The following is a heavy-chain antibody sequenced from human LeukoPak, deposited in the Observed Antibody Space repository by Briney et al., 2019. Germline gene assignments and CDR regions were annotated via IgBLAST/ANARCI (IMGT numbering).Heavy chain of an antibody. CDR1: GFTFSSYS. D-gene: IGHD3-22*01. J-gene: IGHJ3*02. CDR3: ARKVMVASDAFDI. CDR2: ISGSSSYI. V-gene: IGHV3-21*01. Sequence: GGSLRLSCAASGFTFSSYSMNWVRQAPGKGLEWVSSISGSSSYIYYADSVKGRFTISRDNAKSSLYLQMNSLRAEDTAVYYCARKVMVASDAFDIWGQGTMVTVSS.